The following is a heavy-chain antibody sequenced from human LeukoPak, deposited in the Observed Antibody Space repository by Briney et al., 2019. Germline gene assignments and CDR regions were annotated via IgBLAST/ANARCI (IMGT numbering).Heavy chain of an antibody. CDR2: INHSGST. J-gene: IGHJ3*02. D-gene: IGHD6-13*01. V-gene: IGHV4-34*01. Sequence: SETLSFTCAVYGGSFSGYYWSWIRQPPGKGLEWIGEINHSGSTNYNPSLKSRVTISVDTSKNQFSLKLSSVTAADTAVYYCARDWVLEQPRHFDIWGQGTMVTVSS. CDR3: ARDWVLEQPRHFDI. CDR1: GGSFSGYY.